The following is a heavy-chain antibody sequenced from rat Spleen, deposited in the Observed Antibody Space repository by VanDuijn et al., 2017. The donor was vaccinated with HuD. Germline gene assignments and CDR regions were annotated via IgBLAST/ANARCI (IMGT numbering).Heavy chain of an antibody. CDR1: GFTFSDYN. Sequence: EVQLAESGGGLVQPGRSMKLSCTALGFTFSDYNMAWVRQAPKKGLEWVAIISYDGSSTYYRDSVKGRFTISRDNAKSTLYLQMNSLRSEDTATYYCARHFGLYYFDYWGQGVMVTVSS. D-gene: IGHD4-3*01. V-gene: IGHV5-7*01. J-gene: IGHJ2*01. CDR3: ARHFGLYYFDY. CDR2: ISYDGSST.